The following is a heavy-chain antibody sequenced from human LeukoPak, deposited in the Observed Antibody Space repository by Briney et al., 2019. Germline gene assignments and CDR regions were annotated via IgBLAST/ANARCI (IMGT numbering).Heavy chain of an antibody. CDR2: IYYSGST. Sequence: SETLSLTCTVSGGSISNYYWSWIRQPPGKGLEWIGHIYYSGSTNYNPSLKSRVTISVDTSNNQFSLKLSSVTAADTAVYYCARSGSKVMTAINFWGQGTLVTVSS. CDR3: ARSGSKVMTAINF. J-gene: IGHJ4*02. V-gene: IGHV4-59*01. CDR1: GGSISNYY. D-gene: IGHD2-21*02.